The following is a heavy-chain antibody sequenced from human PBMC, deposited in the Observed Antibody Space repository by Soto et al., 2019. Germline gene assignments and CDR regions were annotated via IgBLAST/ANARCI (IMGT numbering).Heavy chain of an antibody. CDR3: ARGGHIAVVTDSFDY. CDR2: ISAYNGNT. V-gene: IGHV1-18*01. J-gene: IGHJ4*02. D-gene: IGHD2-21*02. Sequence: GASVKVSCKASGYTFTSYGISWVRQAPGQGLEWMGWISAYNGNTNYAQKLQGRVTMTTDTSTSTAYMELRSLRSDDTALYYCARGGHIAVVTDSFDYWGQGTLVTVSS. CDR1: GYTFTSYG.